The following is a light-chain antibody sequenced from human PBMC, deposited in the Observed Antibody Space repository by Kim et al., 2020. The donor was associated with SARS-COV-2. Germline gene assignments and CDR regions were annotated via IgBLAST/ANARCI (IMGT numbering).Light chain of an antibody. CDR2: STN. J-gene: IGLJ2*01. V-gene: IGLV1-44*01. CDR3: AAWDDSLNGVV. Sequence: GQMVTISYSGSSSNIGSNTVNWYQHLPGTAPKLLIYSTNQRPSGVPDRFSGSKSGTSASLAISGLQSEDEADYYCAAWDDSLNGVVFGGGTQLTVL. CDR1: SSNIGSNT.